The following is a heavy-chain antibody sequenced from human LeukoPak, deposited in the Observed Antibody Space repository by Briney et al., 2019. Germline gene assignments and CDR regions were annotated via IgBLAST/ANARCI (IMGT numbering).Heavy chain of an antibody. Sequence: QTGGSLRLSCAASGFTFSSYGMHWVRQAPGKGLEWVAVIWYDGSNKYYADSVKGRFTISRDNSKNTLYLQMNSLRAEDTAVYYCARDSSGWYGDAFDIWGQGTMVTVSS. CDR2: IWYDGSNK. V-gene: IGHV3-33*01. D-gene: IGHD6-19*01. CDR3: ARDSSGWYGDAFDI. CDR1: GFTFSSYG. J-gene: IGHJ3*02.